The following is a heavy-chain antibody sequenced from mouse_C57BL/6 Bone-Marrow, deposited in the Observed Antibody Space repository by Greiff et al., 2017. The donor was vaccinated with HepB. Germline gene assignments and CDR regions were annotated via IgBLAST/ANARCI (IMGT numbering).Heavy chain of an antibody. CDR2: IYPNSGST. Sequence: QVQLQQPGAELVKPGASVKLSCKASGYTFTSYWMHWVKQRPGQGLEWIGMIYPNSGSTNYNEKFKSKATLTVDKSSSTAYMQISSLTSEDSAVYYYERERETNNYGYMDWFAYWGQGTLVTVSA. D-gene: IGHD2-2*01. CDR1: GYTFTSYW. J-gene: IGHJ3*01. CDR3: ERERETNNYGYMDWFAY. V-gene: IGHV1-64*01.